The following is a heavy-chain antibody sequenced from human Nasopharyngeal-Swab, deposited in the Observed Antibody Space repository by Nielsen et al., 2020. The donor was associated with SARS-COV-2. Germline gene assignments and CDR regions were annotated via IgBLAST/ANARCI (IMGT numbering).Heavy chain of an antibody. CDR2: ISYDGSNK. V-gene: IGHV3-30*04. J-gene: IGHJ4*02. D-gene: IGHD1-26*01. CDR3: ARVYSGSYWGHFDY. CDR1: GFTFSSYA. Sequence: GESLKISCAASGFTFSSYAMHWVRQAPGKGLEWVAVISYDGSNKYYADSEKGRFTISRDKSKNTLYLQMNSLRAEDTAVYYCARVYSGSYWGHFDYWGQGTLVTVSS.